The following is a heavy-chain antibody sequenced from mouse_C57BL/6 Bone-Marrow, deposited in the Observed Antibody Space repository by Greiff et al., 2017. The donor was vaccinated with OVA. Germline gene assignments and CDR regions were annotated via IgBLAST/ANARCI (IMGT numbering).Heavy chain of an antibody. CDR1: GYTFTSYW. CDR3: ALRRFAY. V-gene: IGHV1-72*01. Sequence: QVQLQQPGAELVKPGASVKLSCKASGYTFTSYWMRWGKQRPGRGLEWIGRIDPYSGGTKYNETLKSKATLTVDKPSSTAYMQLSSLTSEDSAVYYCALRRFAYWGQGTLVTVSA. CDR2: IDPYSGGT. J-gene: IGHJ3*01. D-gene: IGHD2-12*01.